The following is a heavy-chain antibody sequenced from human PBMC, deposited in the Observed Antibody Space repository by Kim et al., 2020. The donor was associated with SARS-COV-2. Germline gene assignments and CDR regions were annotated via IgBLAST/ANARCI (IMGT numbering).Heavy chain of an antibody. Sequence: SETLSLTCTVSGGSISSGGYYWSWIRQHPGKGLEWIGYIYYSGSTYYNPSLKSRVTISVDTSKNQFSLKLSSVTAADTAVYYCARVAPVRDFDWLSHQNNWVDPWGQGTLVTVSS. V-gene: IGHV4-31*03. J-gene: IGHJ5*02. CDR2: IYYSGST. CDR3: ARVAPVRDFDWLSHQNNWVDP. D-gene: IGHD3-9*01. CDR1: GGSISSGGYY.